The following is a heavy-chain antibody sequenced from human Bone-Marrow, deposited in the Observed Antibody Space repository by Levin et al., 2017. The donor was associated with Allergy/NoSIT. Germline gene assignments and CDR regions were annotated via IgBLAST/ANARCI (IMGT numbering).Heavy chain of an antibody. D-gene: IGHD6-13*01. Sequence: GESLKISCAASGFSFSYDSMSWVRQAPGKGLEWVSYISSSSSTIYYADSVKGRFTISRDNAKNSLYLQMNSLRAEDTALYYCARYPFRVYFDTSYSGLDVWGQGTTVTVSS. CDR2: ISSSSSTI. J-gene: IGHJ6*02. CDR1: GFSFSYDS. CDR3: ARYPFRVYFDTSYSGLDV. V-gene: IGHV3-48*01.